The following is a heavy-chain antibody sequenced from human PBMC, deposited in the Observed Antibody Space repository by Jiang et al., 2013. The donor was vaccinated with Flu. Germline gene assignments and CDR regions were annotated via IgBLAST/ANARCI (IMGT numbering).Heavy chain of an antibody. CDR2: IDPSDSYT. CDR1: GYSFTSFW. V-gene: IGHV5-10-1*01. D-gene: IGHD6-19*01. J-gene: IGHJ5*02. CDR3: ARQYSSGWYGYNWFRPR. Sequence: GAEVKKPGESLRISCKGSGYSFTSFWISWVRQMPGKGLEWMGRIDPSDSYTNYSPSFKGHVTISADNSITTAYLQWSSLKASDTAMYYCARQYSSGWYGYNWFRPRGAREPWSTVSS.